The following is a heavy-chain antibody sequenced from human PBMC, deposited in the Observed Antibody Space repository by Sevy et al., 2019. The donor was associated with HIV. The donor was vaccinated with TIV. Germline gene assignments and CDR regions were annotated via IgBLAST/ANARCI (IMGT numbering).Heavy chain of an antibody. CDR1: GFTFSNYA. CDR3: ASGDTTMITDLDY. Sequence: GESLKISCGASGFTFSNYAMSWVRQAPGKGPEWVSGINNGGSTYYADSVKGRFIISRDNSKKMVFLQMNSLRAEDTALYYCASGDTTMITDLDYWGQGALVTVSS. CDR2: INNGGST. J-gene: IGHJ4*02. V-gene: IGHV3-23*01. D-gene: IGHD5-18*01.